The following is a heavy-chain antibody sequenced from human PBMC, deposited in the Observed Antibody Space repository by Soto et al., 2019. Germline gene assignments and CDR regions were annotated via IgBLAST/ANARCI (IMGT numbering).Heavy chain of an antibody. CDR1: GFTFSPFW. CDR3: ARGSNHFDY. CDR2: INSDGNST. V-gene: IGHV3-74*01. D-gene: IGHD4-4*01. Sequence: GGSLRLSWAASGFTFSPFWMHWVRQVPGKGPVWVSRINSDGNSTSYADSVKGRFTISRDSAKNTLYLQMNSLRAEDTAVYYCARGSNHFDYWGQGTLVTVSS. J-gene: IGHJ4*02.